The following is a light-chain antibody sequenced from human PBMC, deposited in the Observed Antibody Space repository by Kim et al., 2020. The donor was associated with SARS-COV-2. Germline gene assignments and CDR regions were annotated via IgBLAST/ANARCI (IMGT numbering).Light chain of an antibody. V-gene: IGLV2-8*01. J-gene: IGLJ3*02. CDR3: NSYAGNNNFV. Sequence: GQSGSISCTGTSGDIGGFSYVAWYQQHPGKAPKLIIYEVTKRPLGVPARFSASKSGNTATLIVSDLQPDDEADYYCNSYAGNNNFVFGGGTQLTVL. CDR1: SGDIGGFSY. CDR2: EVT.